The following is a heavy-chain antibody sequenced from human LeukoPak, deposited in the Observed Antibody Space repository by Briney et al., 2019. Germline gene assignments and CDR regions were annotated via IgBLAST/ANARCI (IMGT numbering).Heavy chain of an antibody. CDR3: ARDCSRTSCLDY. V-gene: IGHV4-31*03. CDR2: IYYSGST. J-gene: IGHJ4*02. Sequence: SQTLSLICTVSGGSVSSGGYYWSWIRQHPGKGLEWIGYIYYSGSTYYNPSLKSRVTISVDTSKNQFSLKLSSVTAADTAVYYCARDCSRTSCLDYWGQGTLVTVSS. CDR1: GGSVSSGGYY. D-gene: IGHD2-2*01.